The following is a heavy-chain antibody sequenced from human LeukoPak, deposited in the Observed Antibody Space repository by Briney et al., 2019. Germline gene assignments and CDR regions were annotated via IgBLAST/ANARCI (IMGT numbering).Heavy chain of an antibody. J-gene: IGHJ4*02. Sequence: GGSLRLSCAPSGVIFNNFAFHWVRQAPGKGLEWIAAVSYDGSNKYYADSVRGRLTISRDNSKNTLYLQMNSLRAEDTAVYYCARDPDSYFDYWGQGTLVTVSS. CDR2: VSYDGSNK. CDR1: GVIFNNFA. V-gene: IGHV3-30-3*01. CDR3: ARDPDSYFDY.